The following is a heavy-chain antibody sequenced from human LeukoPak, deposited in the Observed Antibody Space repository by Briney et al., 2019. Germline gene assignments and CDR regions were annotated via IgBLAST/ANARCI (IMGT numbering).Heavy chain of an antibody. D-gene: IGHD3-22*01. CDR3: ACEENSSGYSFDY. CDR1: GFTLSRYT. J-gene: IGHJ4*02. Sequence: GRSLRLSCAASGFTLSRYTMHWVRRAPGKGLEWVAVISYDGSNKYYADSVKGRFTISRDNSKNTLYLQMNSLRAEDTAVYYCACEENSSGYSFDYWGQGTLVTVSS. CDR2: ISYDGSNK. V-gene: IGHV3-30-3*01.